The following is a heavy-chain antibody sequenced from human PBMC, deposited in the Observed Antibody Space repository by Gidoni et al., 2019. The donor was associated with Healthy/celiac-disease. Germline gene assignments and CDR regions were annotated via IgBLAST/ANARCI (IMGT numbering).Heavy chain of an antibody. CDR2: IFSNDKK. CDR3: ARITLNYYYYYGMDF. CDR1: GFSLTNPRMG. Sequence: QVTLKESGPVLVKPTETLTLTYTVSGFSLTNPRMGVSWIRQPPGKALEWLAHIFSNDKKFYSTSLKSRLTISSDTSKSQVVLTMTNMDPVDTATYYCARITLNYYYYYGMDFWGQVTTVTVSS. J-gene: IGHJ6*02. V-gene: IGHV2-26*01.